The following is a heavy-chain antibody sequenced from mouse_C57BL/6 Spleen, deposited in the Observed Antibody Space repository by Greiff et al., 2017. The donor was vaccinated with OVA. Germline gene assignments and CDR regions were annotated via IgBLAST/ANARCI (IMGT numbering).Heavy chain of an antibody. CDR2: IDPSDSYT. D-gene: IGHD3-1*01. V-gene: IGHV1-69*01. CDR1: GYTFTSYW. CDR3: ARGGATRAMDY. Sequence: VQLQQPGAELVMPGASVKLSCKASGYTFTSYWMHWVKQRPGQGLEWIGEIDPSDSYTNYNQKFKGKSTLTVDKSSSTAYMQLSSLTSEDSAVYYCARGGATRAMDYWGQGTSVTVSS. J-gene: IGHJ4*01.